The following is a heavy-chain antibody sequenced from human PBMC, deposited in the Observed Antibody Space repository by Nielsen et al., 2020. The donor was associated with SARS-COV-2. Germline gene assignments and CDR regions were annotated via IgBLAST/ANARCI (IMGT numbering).Heavy chain of an antibody. CDR2: IYSGGST. V-gene: IGHV3-NL1*01. J-gene: IGHJ6*02. CDR3: AKDQDYYDLSAPGDV. CDR1: GFTFSRHV. Sequence: GGSLRLSCAASGFTFSRHVMYWVRQAPGKGLEWVSVIYSGGSTYYADSVKGRFTISRDNSKNTLYLQMNSLRAEDTAVYYCAKDQDYYDLSAPGDVWGQGTTVTVSS. D-gene: IGHD3-22*01.